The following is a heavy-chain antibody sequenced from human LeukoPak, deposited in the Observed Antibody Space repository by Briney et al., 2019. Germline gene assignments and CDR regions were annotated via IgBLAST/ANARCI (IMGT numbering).Heavy chain of an antibody. Sequence: SETLSLTCTVSGGSISSSSYYWGWIRQPPGKGLEWIGEIHHSGDTDYNSSLKSRVTISLDKSKTQFSLTLNSVTAADTAVYYCARVAWIPIGGVIVTAFDYWGQGTLVTVSS. D-gene: IGHD3-16*02. CDR3: ARVAWIPIGGVIVTAFDY. J-gene: IGHJ4*02. V-gene: IGHV4-39*07. CDR1: GGSISSSSYY. CDR2: IHHSGDT.